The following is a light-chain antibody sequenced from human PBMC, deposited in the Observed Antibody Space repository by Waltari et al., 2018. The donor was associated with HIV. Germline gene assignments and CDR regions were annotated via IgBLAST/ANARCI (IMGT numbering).Light chain of an antibody. J-gene: IGKJ4*01. CDR2: LGS. Sequence: DIVMTPSPLSLPVTPGEPSSITCRPSQSLLHSNGYNYLDRYLQKPGQSPKLLIYLGSNRASGCPDRFSGSGSGTDLTLKISRVEAEDVGVYYCMQALQTPLTFGGGTKVEIK. CDR1: QSLLHSNGYNY. CDR3: MQALQTPLT. V-gene: IGKV2-28*01.